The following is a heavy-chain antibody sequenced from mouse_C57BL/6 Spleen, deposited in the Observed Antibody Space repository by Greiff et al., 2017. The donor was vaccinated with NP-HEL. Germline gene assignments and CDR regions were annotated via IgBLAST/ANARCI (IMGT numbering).Heavy chain of an antibody. Sequence: VQLKQSGAELVKPGASVKLSCTASGFNITDYYMHWVKQRTEQGLEWIGRIDPEDGGTKYAPKFQGKATITADTSSNTAYLQLSSLTSEDTAVYYCARPFSLDSSGYRFAYWGQGTLVTVSA. V-gene: IGHV14-2*01. J-gene: IGHJ3*01. CDR1: GFNITDYY. CDR2: IDPEDGGT. CDR3: ARPFSLDSSGYRFAY. D-gene: IGHD3-2*02.